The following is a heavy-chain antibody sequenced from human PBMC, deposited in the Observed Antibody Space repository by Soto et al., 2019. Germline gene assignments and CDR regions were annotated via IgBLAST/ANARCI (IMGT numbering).Heavy chain of an antibody. Sequence: QVQLVESGGGVVQPGRSLRLSCAASGFTFSSYGMHWVRQAPGKGLEWVAVIWYDGSNKYYADSVKGRFTIPRDNSKNTLYLQMNSLGAEDTAVYYCARGRNYYGSGLTGVWLDYWGQGTLVTVSS. CDR2: IWYDGSNK. CDR3: ARGRNYYGSGLTGVWLDY. CDR1: GFTFSSYG. V-gene: IGHV3-33*01. J-gene: IGHJ4*02. D-gene: IGHD3-10*01.